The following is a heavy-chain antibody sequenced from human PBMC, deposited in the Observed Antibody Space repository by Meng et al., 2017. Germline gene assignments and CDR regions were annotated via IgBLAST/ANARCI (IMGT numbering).Heavy chain of an antibody. J-gene: IGHJ4*02. CDR2: IYYSGST. CDR3: ATWNDRSGFGGYLDY. D-gene: IGHD3-22*01. Sequence: SETLSLTCTVSGGSISSYYWSWIRQPPGKGLEWSGYIYYSGSTNYNPSLKSRVTISVDTSKNQFSLKLSSVTAADTAVYYCATWNDRSGFGGYLDYWGQGTLVTVSS. V-gene: IGHV4-59*01. CDR1: GGSISSYY.